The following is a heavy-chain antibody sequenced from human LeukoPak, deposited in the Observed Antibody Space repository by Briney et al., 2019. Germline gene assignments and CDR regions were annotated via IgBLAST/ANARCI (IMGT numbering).Heavy chain of an antibody. J-gene: IGHJ4*02. CDR1: GFTFSSYA. CDR2: ISGSGGST. V-gene: IGHV3-23*01. CDR3: AKGSFTIFGVVTYNYFDY. Sequence: GGSLRLSCAASGFTFSSYAMSWVRQAPGKGLEWVSAISGSGGSTYYADSAKGRFTISRDNSKNTLYLQMNSLRAEDTAVYYCAKGSFTIFGVVTYNYFDYWGQGTLVTVSS. D-gene: IGHD3-3*01.